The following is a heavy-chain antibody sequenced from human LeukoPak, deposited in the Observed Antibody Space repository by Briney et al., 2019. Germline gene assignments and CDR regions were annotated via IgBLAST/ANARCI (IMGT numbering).Heavy chain of an antibody. CDR3: ARHTHVDTAMVAIDY. J-gene: IGHJ4*02. Sequence: GGSLRLSCAASGLTFSSYEMNWVRQAPGKGLEWVSYISSSGSTIYYADSVKGRFTISRDNAKNSLYLQMNSLRAEDTAVYYCARHTHVDTAMVAIDYWGQGTLVTVSS. V-gene: IGHV3-48*03. D-gene: IGHD5-18*01. CDR1: GLTFSSYE. CDR2: ISSSGSTI.